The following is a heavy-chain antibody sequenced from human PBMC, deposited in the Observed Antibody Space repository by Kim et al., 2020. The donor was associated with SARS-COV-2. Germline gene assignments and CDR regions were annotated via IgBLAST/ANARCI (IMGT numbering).Heavy chain of an antibody. Sequence: GGSLRLSCAASGFTFSNAWMSWVRQAPGKGLEWVGRIKSKTDGGTTDYAAPVKGRFTISRDDSKNTLYLQMNSLKTEDTAVYYCTTRSRVGATTFDYWGQGTVVTVSS. D-gene: IGHD1-26*01. CDR3: TTRSRVGATTFDY. J-gene: IGHJ4*02. V-gene: IGHV3-15*01. CDR1: GFTFSNAW. CDR2: IKSKTDGGTT.